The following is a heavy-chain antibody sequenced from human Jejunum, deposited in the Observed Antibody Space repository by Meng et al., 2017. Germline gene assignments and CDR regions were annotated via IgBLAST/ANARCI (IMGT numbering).Heavy chain of an antibody. CDR2: VYHSGST. Sequence: QVQLQASGQGLVKPSETLSLTCAVSGGSIESNNWWTWIRQPPGQGLEWIGEVYHSGSTHYNPSLQSRVTISIDNSKNRFSLSLNSVTAADTAIYYCARADYVRYFDLWGRGTLVTVSS. CDR3: ARADYVRYFDL. D-gene: IGHD3-10*02. J-gene: IGHJ2*01. CDR1: GGSIESNNW. V-gene: IGHV4-4*02.